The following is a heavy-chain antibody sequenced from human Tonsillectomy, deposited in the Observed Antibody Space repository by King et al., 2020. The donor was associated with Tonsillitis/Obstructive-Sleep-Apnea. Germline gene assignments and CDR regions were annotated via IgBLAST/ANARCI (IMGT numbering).Heavy chain of an antibody. V-gene: IGHV4-34*01. CDR1: GGSFSGYY. J-gene: IGHJ4*02. CDR3: AREGSNGWYDY. CDR2: IDHSGST. Sequence: VQLQQWGAGLLKPSETLSLTCAVYGGSFSGYYWSWIRQPPGKGLEWIGEIDHSGSTNYNPSLKSRVTISVDTSKNQFSLKLSSVTAADTAVYYCAREGSNGWYDYWGQGPQVTVSS. D-gene: IGHD6-19*01.